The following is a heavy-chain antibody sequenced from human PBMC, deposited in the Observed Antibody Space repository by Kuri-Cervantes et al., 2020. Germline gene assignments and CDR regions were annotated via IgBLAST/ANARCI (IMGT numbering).Heavy chain of an antibody. J-gene: IGHJ4*02. Sequence: SVKVSCKASGYTFTSYAISWVRQAPGQGLEWMGGIIPIFGTANYAQKFQGRVTITTDESTSTAYMELSSLRSEDTAVYYCARESGYSYGLFDYWGQGTLVTVSS. CDR2: IIPIFGTA. D-gene: IGHD5-18*01. CDR3: ARESGYSYGLFDY. V-gene: IGHV1-69*05. CDR1: GYTFTSYA.